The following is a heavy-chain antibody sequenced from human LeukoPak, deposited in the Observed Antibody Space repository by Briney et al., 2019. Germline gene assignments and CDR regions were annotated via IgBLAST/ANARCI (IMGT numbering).Heavy chain of an antibody. CDR1: GYSFTSYW. J-gene: IGHJ4*02. Sequence: GEALLISCEGSGYSFTSYWISGGRQVPGKGLEWMGRIDPSDSYTNYSPSFQGHVTISADKSISTAYLQWSSLKASDTAMYYCAVGAAGCSSTSCYHYWGQGTLVTVSS. V-gene: IGHV5-10-1*01. CDR3: AVGAAGCSSTSCYHY. CDR2: IDPSDSYT. D-gene: IGHD2-2*01.